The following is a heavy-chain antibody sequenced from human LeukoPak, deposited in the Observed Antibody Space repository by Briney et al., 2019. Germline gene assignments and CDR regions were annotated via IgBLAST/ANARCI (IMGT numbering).Heavy chain of an antibody. D-gene: IGHD3-22*01. Sequence: SETLSLTCAVDGGSFSGYYWSWIRQPPGKGLEWIGEINHSGSTNYNPSLKSRVTISVDTSKNQFSLKLSSVTAADTAVYYCASGDSSGYYFDYWGQGTLVTVSS. CDR1: GGSFSGYY. CDR2: INHSGST. CDR3: ASGDSSGYYFDY. J-gene: IGHJ4*02. V-gene: IGHV4-34*01.